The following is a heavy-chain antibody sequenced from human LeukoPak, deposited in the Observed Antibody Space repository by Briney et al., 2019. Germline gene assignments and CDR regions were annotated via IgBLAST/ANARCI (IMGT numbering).Heavy chain of an antibody. CDR2: INPNSGGT. V-gene: IGHV1-2*02. D-gene: IGHD3-10*01. CDR1: GYTFTSYG. CDR3: ARDGDYYGSGSYYSPLSLYYYYMDV. Sequence: ASVKVSCKASGYTFTSYGISWVRQAPGQGLEWMGWINPNSGGTNYAQKFQGRVTMTRDKSIRTAYMELSRLRSDDTAVYCCARDGDYYGSGSYYSPLSLYYYYMDVWGKGTTVTVSS. J-gene: IGHJ6*03.